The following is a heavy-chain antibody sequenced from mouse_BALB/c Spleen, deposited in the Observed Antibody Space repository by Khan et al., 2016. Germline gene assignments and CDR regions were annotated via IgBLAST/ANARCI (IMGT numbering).Heavy chain of an antibody. CDR2: INSDGSST. V-gene: IGHV5-6-3*01. Sequence: VESGGGFVQPGGSLELSCAASGFTFTTYAMSWVRQTPDKRLELVATINSDGSSTYYADTVKGRFTISRDNAKNTLYLQMSRLKSEDTAMYYCARVRHTMDYWGRGASVTVSS. J-gene: IGHJ4*01. D-gene: IGHD2-14*01. CDR3: ARVRHTMDY. CDR1: GFTFTTYA.